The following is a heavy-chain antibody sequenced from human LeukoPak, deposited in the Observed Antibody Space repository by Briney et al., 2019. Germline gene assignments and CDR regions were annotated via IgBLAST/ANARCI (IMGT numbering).Heavy chain of an antibody. Sequence: SVKVSCKASGYTFTSYGISWVRQAPGQGLEWMGRIIPILGIANYAQKFQGRVTITADKSTSTVYMELSSLRSEDTAMYYCATDPDYGSGSYRYFDYWGQGTLVTVSS. CDR1: GYTFTSYG. CDR2: IIPILGIA. J-gene: IGHJ4*02. D-gene: IGHD3-10*01. CDR3: ATDPDYGSGSYRYFDY. V-gene: IGHV1-69*04.